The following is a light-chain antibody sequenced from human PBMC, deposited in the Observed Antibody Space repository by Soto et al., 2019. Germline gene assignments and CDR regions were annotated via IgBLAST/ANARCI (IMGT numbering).Light chain of an antibody. Sequence: VLTQSPGTLSLSPGERAILSCRASQSVSANLAWYQQKPGQAPRLLINGASRRATGIPDRFSGGGSGTDFTLTISRLEPEDFAVYYCQQFSSYPLTFGGGTK. V-gene: IGKV3-20*01. CDR2: GAS. CDR1: QSVSAN. J-gene: IGKJ4*01. CDR3: QQFSSYPLT.